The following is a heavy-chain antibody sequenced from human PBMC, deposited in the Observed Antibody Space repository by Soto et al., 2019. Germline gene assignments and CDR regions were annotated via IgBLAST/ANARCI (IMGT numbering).Heavy chain of an antibody. J-gene: IGHJ6*02. D-gene: IGHD6-6*01. CDR2: IIPIFGTA. V-gene: IGHV1-69*13. CDR1: GGTFSSYA. CDR3: ARTLGAARSYYYYGMDV. Sequence: SVKVSCKASGGTFSSYAIGWVRQAPGQGLEWMGGIIPIFGTANYAQKFQGRVTITADESTSTAYMELSSLRSEDTAVYYCARTLGAARSYYYYGMDVWGQGTTVTVSS.